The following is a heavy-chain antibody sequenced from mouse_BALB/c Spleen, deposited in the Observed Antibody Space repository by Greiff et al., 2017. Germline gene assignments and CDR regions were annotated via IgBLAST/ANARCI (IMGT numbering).Heavy chain of an antibody. V-gene: IGHV1-69*01. Sequence: QVQLQQPGAELVMPGASVKMSCKASGYTFTDYWMHWVKQRPGQGLEWIGAIDTSDSYTSYNQKFKGKATLTVDESSSTAYMQLSSLTSEDSAVYYCARDDYDWYFDVWGAGTTVTVSA. D-gene: IGHD2-4*01. J-gene: IGHJ1*01. CDR3: ARDDYDWYFDV. CDR1: GYTFTDYW. CDR2: IDTSDSYT.